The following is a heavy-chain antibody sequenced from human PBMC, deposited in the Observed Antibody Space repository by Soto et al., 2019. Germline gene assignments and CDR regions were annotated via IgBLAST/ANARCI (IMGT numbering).Heavy chain of an antibody. J-gene: IGHJ4*02. CDR3: ARWGTTGGLDV. CDR2: TSYDGSNN. D-gene: IGHD3-16*01. CDR1: GFTFRSYV. V-gene: IGHV3-33*05. Sequence: QVQLVESGGGVVQPGTSLRLSSVGSGFTFRSYVIHWVRQAPGKGLEWVALTSYDGSNNFYGDSVKGRFTISRHNSRNTVELQMDSLRFEDTALYYCARWGTTGGLDVCGQGTLVSVSS.